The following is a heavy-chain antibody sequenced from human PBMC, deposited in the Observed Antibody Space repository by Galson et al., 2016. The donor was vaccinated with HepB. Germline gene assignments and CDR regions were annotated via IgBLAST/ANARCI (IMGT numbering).Heavy chain of an antibody. Sequence: SLRLSCAPSGFSVSNNYMNWVRQAPGKGLEWVSVIYSGDYTYYADSVKGRFTISRDISKNTLYLQMNRLRAEDTAVYYCARDLVVTRNYYYYHYMDVWGKGTQVAVSS. CDR3: ARDLVVTRNYYYYHYMDV. D-gene: IGHD3-22*01. V-gene: IGHV3-53*01. J-gene: IGHJ6*03. CDR1: GFSVSNNY. CDR2: IYSGDYT.